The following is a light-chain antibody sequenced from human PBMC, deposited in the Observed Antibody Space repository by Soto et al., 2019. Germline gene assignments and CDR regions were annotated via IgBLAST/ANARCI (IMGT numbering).Light chain of an antibody. Sequence: EIFMTQSPAXLXXXXWXXXTLSCIXSQSVSNKLGWYQHKPGQAPRLLIYDTSTRAAGTPARFTGSGSGTDFTLTISSLQSEDFAVYYCQQYNTWRSISFGQGTRLEIK. J-gene: IGKJ5*01. V-gene: IGKV3-15*01. CDR2: DTS. CDR1: QSVSNK. CDR3: QQYNTWRSIS.